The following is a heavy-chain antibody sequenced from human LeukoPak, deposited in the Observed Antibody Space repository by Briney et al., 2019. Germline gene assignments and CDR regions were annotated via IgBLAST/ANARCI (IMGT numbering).Heavy chain of an antibody. Sequence: SETLSLTCTVSGGSISSSSYYWGWIRQPPGKGLEWIGSIYYSGSTYYNPSLKSRVTISVDTSKNQFSLKLSSVTAADTAVYYCASSPYSSSWYGGSYYYYYMDVWGKGTTVTVSS. CDR3: ASSPYSSSWYGGSYYYYYMDV. D-gene: IGHD6-13*01. V-gene: IGHV4-39*07. CDR2: IYYSGST. CDR1: GGSISSSSYY. J-gene: IGHJ6*03.